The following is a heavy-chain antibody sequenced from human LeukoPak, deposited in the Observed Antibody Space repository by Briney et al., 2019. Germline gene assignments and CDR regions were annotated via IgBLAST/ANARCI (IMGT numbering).Heavy chain of an antibody. J-gene: IGHJ5*02. CDR1: GYTFTSYG. D-gene: IGHD2-2*01. V-gene: IGHV1-18*01. Sequence: ASVKVSCKASGYTFTSYGISWVRQAPGQGLEWMGWISAYNGNTNYARKLQGRVTMTTDTSTSTAYMELRSLRSDDTAVYYCAVSEDIVVVPAAIASFDPWGQGTLVTVSS. CDR2: ISAYNGNT. CDR3: AVSEDIVVVPAAIASFDP.